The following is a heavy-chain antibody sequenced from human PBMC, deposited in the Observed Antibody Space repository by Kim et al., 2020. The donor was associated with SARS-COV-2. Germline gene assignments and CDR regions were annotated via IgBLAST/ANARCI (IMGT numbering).Heavy chain of an antibody. CDR1: GFTFSNYA. CDR3: VKGQGSGGAASAFDS. Sequence: GGSLRLSCAASGFTFSNYAMSLVRQAPGKGLEWVSLIGTTGATTYYADSVKGRFTISRDNSKNTRYVQMNSLRAEDTAVYHFVKGQGSGGAASAFDSWGQGTLVTVSS. V-gene: IGHV3-23*01. CDR2: IGTTGATT. D-gene: IGHD1-26*01. J-gene: IGHJ5*01.